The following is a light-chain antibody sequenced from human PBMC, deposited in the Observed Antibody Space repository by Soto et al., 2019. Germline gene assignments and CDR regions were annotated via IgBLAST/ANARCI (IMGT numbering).Light chain of an antibody. CDR1: SSDIGGYNY. Sequence: QSALTQPASVSGSPGQSITISCTGSSSDIGGYNYVSWYQQHPGKAPKLIIYDVNDRPSGLSYRFSASKSGSTASLPISGLQPADEDDYYCSSSSGSSTPILFGGGTKLTVL. CDR2: DVN. V-gene: IGLV2-14*01. CDR3: SSSSGSSTPIL. J-gene: IGLJ2*01.